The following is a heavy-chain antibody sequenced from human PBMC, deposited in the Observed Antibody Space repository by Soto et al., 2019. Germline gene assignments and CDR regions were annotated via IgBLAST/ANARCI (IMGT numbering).Heavy chain of an antibody. D-gene: IGHD6-13*01. Sequence: GESLKISCKGSEYSFTSYWIGWVRQMPGKGLEWMGIIYPGDSDTRYSPSFQGQVTISADKSISTAYLQWSSLKASDTAMYYCARHRYSSSWPYYYYGMDVWGQGTTVTVSS. V-gene: IGHV5-51*01. CDR3: ARHRYSSSWPYYYYGMDV. J-gene: IGHJ6*02. CDR2: IYPGDSDT. CDR1: EYSFTSYW.